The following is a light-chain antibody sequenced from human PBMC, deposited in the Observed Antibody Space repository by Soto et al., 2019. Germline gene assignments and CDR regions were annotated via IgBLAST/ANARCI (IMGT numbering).Light chain of an antibody. CDR3: QQYDNLPLMYT. CDR2: XAS. J-gene: IGKJ5*01. Sequence: IQMSQSPSSMSASVGYRVTITCKAGQDISNYLNWYQQKPGKAPKLLIYXASNLETGVPSRFSGSGSGTDFTFTISSLQPEDIATYYCQQYDNLPLMYTFGQGTRLEIK. CDR1: QDISNY. V-gene: IGKV1-33*01.